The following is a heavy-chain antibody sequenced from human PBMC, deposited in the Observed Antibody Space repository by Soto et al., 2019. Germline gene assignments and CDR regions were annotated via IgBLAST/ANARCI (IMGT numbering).Heavy chain of an antibody. CDR2: IYYSGST. J-gene: IGHJ4*02. V-gene: IGHV4-59*01. CDR3: ARTSGLEATYFDY. CDR1: GGSISSCY. D-gene: IGHD5-12*01. Sequence: PSDTLALTYTVSGGSISSCYWGCILQPPGKGLEWIGYIYYSGSTNYNPSLKSRVTISVDTSKNQFSLKLSSVTAADTAVYYCARTSGLEATYFDYWGQGTLVTVSS.